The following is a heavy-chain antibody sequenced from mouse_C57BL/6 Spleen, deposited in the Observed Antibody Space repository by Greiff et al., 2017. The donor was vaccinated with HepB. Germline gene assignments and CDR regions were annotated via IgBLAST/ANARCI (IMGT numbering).Heavy chain of an antibody. D-gene: IGHD2-3*01. CDR3: ASFAGYYGFAY. CDR2: ISSGSSTI. V-gene: IGHV5-17*01. CDR1: GFTFSDYG. Sequence: EVMLVESGGGLVKPGGSLKLSCAASGFTFSDYGMHWVRQAPEKGLEWVAYISSGSSTIYYADTVKGRFTISRDNAKNTLFLQMTSLRSEVTALYYCASFAGYYGFAYWGQGTLVTVSA. J-gene: IGHJ3*01.